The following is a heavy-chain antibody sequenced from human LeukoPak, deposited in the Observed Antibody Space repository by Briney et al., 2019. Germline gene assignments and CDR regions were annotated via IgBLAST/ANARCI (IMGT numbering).Heavy chain of an antibody. Sequence: GGSLRLSCAAFGFTLSSYSMNWVRQALGKGLEWVSSISSSSSYIYYADSVKGRFTISRDNAKNSLYLQMNGLRAEDTAVYYCARDFRDSPYDFWSGPYYFDYWGQGTLVTVSS. D-gene: IGHD3-3*01. V-gene: IGHV3-21*01. J-gene: IGHJ4*02. CDR1: GFTLSSYS. CDR3: ARDFRDSPYDFWSGPYYFDY. CDR2: ISSSSSYI.